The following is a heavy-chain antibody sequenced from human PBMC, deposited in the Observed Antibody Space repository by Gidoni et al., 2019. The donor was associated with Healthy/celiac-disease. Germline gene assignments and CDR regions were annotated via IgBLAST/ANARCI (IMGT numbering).Heavy chain of an antibody. Sequence: EVQLVESGGGLVQPGGSLRLSCAASGFTFSSYSMNWVRQAPGKGLEWVSYISSSSSTIYYADSVKGRFTISRDNAKNSLYLQMNSLRDEDTAVYYCARDPWTQYSSSSFDYWGQGTLVTVSS. CDR1: GFTFSSYS. V-gene: IGHV3-48*02. CDR3: ARDPWTQYSSSSFDY. J-gene: IGHJ4*02. D-gene: IGHD6-6*01. CDR2: ISSSSSTI.